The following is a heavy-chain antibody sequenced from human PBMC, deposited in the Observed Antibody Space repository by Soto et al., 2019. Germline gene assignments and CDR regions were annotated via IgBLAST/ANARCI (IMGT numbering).Heavy chain of an antibody. CDR2: ISSSSSYI. J-gene: IGHJ4*02. V-gene: IGHV3-21*01. Sequence: EVQLVESGGGLVKPGGSLRLSCAASGFTFSSYSMNWVRQAPGKGLEWVSSISSSSSYIYYADSVKGRFTISRDNAKNSLYLQMNSLRAEDTGVYYCAIVMRYSSGNDYWGQGTLVTVSS. CDR1: GFTFSSYS. D-gene: IGHD6-25*01. CDR3: AIVMRYSSGNDY.